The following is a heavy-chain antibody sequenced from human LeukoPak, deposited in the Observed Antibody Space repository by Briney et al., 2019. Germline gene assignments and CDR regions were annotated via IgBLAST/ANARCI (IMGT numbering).Heavy chain of an antibody. D-gene: IGHD3-10*01. V-gene: IGHV4-59*12. CDR2: IFYSGST. CDR1: DDSITLYY. J-gene: IGHJ6*03. CDR3: ARDRFDSYGSGVVYYYYYMDV. Sequence: SETLSLTCTVSDDSITLYYWTWIRQPPGKGLEWIGNIFYSGSTYYSPSLKRRVTISLDTSRNQFSLKLNSVTAADTAVYYCARDRFDSYGSGVVYYYYYMDVWGKGTTVTISS.